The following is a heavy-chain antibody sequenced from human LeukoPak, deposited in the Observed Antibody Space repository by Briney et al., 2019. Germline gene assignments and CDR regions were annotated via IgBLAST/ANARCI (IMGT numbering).Heavy chain of an antibody. CDR2: ISSSGSTI. CDR3: VRLRDDYGGNYPSYFDY. CDR1: GFTFSSYE. V-gene: IGHV3-48*03. Sequence: GGSLRLSCAASGFTFSSYEMNWVRQAPGKGLEWVSYISSSGSTIYYADSVKGRFTISRDNAKNSLYLQMNSLRAEDTAVYYCVRLRDDYGGNYPSYFDYWGQGTLVTVSS. J-gene: IGHJ4*02. D-gene: IGHD4-23*01.